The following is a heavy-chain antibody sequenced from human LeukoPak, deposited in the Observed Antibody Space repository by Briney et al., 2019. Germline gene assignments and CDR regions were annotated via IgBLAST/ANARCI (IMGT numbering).Heavy chain of an antibody. Sequence: SETLSLTCSVSGGSVSSYYWSWIRQPPGKGLEWIVFYHDGGSTVYNPSFKSRVTISVDTSKNQVYLKLSSVTAADTAVYFCAKFYFDSSGYYDVFDIWGQGTVVTVSS. CDR1: GGSVSSYY. V-gene: IGHV4-59*02. J-gene: IGHJ3*02. CDR2: YHDGGST. CDR3: AKFYFDSSGYYDVFDI. D-gene: IGHD3-22*01.